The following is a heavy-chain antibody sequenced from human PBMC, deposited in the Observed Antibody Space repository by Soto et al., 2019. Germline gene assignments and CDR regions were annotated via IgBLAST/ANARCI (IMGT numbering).Heavy chain of an antibody. Sequence: SETLSLTCAASGYSISSGYYWGWIRQPPGKGLEWIGSIYHSGSTYYNPPLKSRVTISVDTSKNQFSLKLSSVTAADTAVYYCARDGELRYFDWLFNWFDPWGQGTLVTVSS. CDR3: ARDGELRYFDWLFNWFDP. D-gene: IGHD3-9*01. CDR2: IYHSGST. CDR1: GYSISSGYY. V-gene: IGHV4-38-2*02. J-gene: IGHJ5*02.